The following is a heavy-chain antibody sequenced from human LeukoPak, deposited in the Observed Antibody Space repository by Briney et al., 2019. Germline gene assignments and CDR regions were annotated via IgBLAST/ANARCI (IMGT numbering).Heavy chain of an antibody. J-gene: IGHJ6*02. V-gene: IGHV3-23*01. CDR3: AKGAVRGATPYYYYGMDV. Sequence: GGSLRLSCAASGFTFSSYAMSWVRQAPGKGLEWVSGISGSGGSTYYADSVKGRFTISRDNSKNTLYLQMNSLRAEDTAVYYCAKGAVRGATPYYYYGMDVWGQGTTVTVSS. D-gene: IGHD3-10*01. CDR1: GFTFSSYA. CDR2: ISGSGGST.